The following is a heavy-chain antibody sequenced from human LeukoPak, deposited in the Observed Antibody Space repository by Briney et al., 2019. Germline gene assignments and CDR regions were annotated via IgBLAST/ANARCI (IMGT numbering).Heavy chain of an antibody. CDR3: ARGRVSSSTWYSTYYYFFYMDF. V-gene: IGHV4-59*01. Sequence: SETLSLTCTVSRGSISGYSWSWIRQSPGGGLEWIGYIYYSGDTAYNPSLRSRVTLSVDTSKNQFSLQLRSVITADTAVYFCARGRVSSSTWYSTYYYFFYMDFWGKGTTVTVSS. D-gene: IGHD4-11*01. J-gene: IGHJ6*03. CDR1: RGSISGYS. CDR2: IYYSGDT.